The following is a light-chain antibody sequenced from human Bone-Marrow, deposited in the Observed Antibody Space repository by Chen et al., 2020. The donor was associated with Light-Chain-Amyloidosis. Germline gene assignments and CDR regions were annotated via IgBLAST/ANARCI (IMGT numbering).Light chain of an antibody. J-gene: IGLJ2*01. CDR1: DLPTKY. Sequence: SYELTQPPSVSVSPGQTPRITCSGDDLPTKYAYWYQHKPGHAPVLVIHRDTERPSGISERFSGSSSGTTATLTISGVQAEDEADYHCQSADSSGTYEVIFGGGTKLTVL. CDR3: QSADSSGTYEVI. CDR2: RDT. V-gene: IGLV3-25*03.